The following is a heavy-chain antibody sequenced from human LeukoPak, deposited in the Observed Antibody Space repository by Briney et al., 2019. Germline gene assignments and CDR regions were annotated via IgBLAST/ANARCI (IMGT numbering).Heavy chain of an antibody. J-gene: IGHJ6*03. CDR1: GGSISSYY. Sequence: PSETLSLTCTVSGGSISSYYWSWIRQPAGKGLEWIGRIYTSGSTNYNPSLKSRVTMSVDTSKNQFSLKLSSVTAADTAVYYCARDRPITMVRGVIPRYYYYYYMDVWGKGTTVTISS. V-gene: IGHV4-4*07. CDR3: ARDRPITMVRGVIPRYYYYYYMDV. CDR2: IYTSGST. D-gene: IGHD3-10*01.